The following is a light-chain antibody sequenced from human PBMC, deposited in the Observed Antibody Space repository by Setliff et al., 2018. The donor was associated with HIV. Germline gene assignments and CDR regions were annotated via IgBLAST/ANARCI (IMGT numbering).Light chain of an antibody. CDR3: CSYAGGDTWI. CDR1: SSDIGDYES. CDR2: DVT. Sequence: QSALTQPASVSGSPGQSITISCTGSSSDIGDYESVSWYQQHPGEVPKLMIYDVTKRPSGVSNRFSASKSGNTASLTISGLQAEDEAHYCCSYAGGDTWIFGGGTKVTVL. V-gene: IGLV2-23*02. J-gene: IGLJ2*01.